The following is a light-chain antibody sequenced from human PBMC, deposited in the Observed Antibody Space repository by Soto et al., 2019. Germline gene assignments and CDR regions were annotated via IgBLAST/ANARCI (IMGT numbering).Light chain of an antibody. CDR3: HQYNTGLRT. CDR1: LNVATN. V-gene: IGKV3-15*01. J-gene: IGKJ1*01. Sequence: TVMTPSPATLSMSPGDRAALSCRASLNVATNMAWYQQKPGQAPRLLIYGASIRATGVPARFTGSGSGTEFTLTINNLPSEDFAVYYCHQYNTGLRTFGRGTRVEV. CDR2: GAS.